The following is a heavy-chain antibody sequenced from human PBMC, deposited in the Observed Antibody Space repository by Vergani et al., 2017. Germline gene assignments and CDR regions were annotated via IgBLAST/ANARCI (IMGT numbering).Heavy chain of an antibody. D-gene: IGHD3-22*01. CDR3: AKTVDYYDISGYYF. CDR1: GFTFDDYT. V-gene: IGHV3-43*01. J-gene: IGHJ4*02. Sequence: EVQLVESGGVVVQPGGSLRLSCAASGFTFDDYTMHWVRQAPGKGLEWVSLISGGGGTTYYADSVKGRFTISRDNSKNTLYLQMNSLRAEDTAVYYCAKTVDYYDISGYYFWGQGTLVTVSS. CDR2: ISGGGGTT.